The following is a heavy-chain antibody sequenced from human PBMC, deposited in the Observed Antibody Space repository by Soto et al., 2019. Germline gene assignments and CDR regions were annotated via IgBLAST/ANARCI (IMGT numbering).Heavy chain of an antibody. Sequence: CLRLSCAASVFPISAAWVDCVCQAPGKRLEWVGRIKSKIHGGTTDFAAPVRGRFAISGDDSKNMVFMQMNSLKTEDTAVYYCTTDSYTSMIVVRFECWGQGTLVSVSS. D-gene: IGHD3-22*01. V-gene: IGHV3-15*07. CDR1: VFPISAAW. J-gene: IGHJ4*02. CDR2: IKSKIHGGTT. CDR3: TTDSYTSMIVVRFEC.